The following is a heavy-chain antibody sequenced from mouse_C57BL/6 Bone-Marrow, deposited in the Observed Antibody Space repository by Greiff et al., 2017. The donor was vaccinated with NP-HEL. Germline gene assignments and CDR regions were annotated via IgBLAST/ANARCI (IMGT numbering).Heavy chain of an antibody. J-gene: IGHJ1*03. CDR2: INPNYGTT. D-gene: IGHD1-1*01. CDR1: GYSFTDYN. Sequence: VQLKQSGPELVKPGASVKISCKASGYSFTDYNMNWVKQSNGKSLEWIGVINPNYGTTSYNQKFKGKATLTVDQSSSTAYMQLNSLTSEESAVYYCARPYYYGSSYGGWYFDVWGTGTTVTVSS. V-gene: IGHV1-39*01. CDR3: ARPYYYGSSYGGWYFDV.